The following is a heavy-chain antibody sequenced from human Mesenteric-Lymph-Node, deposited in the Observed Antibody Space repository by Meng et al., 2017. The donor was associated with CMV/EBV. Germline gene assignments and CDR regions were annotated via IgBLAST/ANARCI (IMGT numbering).Heavy chain of an antibody. CDR2: INPSSGVT. J-gene: IGHJ6*02. CDR1: GYTFTGYY. V-gene: IGHV1-2*02. D-gene: IGHD3-3*01. CDR3: ARGLGEKTYYDFWSGYYYYGMDV. Sequence: ASVKVSCKASGYTFTGYYIHWVRQAPGQGLEWMGWINPSSGVTNYAQKFQGRVTMTRDTSISTAYMDLSSLRSEDTAVYYCARGLGEKTYYDFWSGYYYYGMDVWGQGTTVTVSS.